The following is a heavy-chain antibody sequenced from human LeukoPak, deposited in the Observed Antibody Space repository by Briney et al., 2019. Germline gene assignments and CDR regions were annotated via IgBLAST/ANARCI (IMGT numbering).Heavy chain of an antibody. D-gene: IGHD6-13*01. Sequence: SETLSLTCTVSGGSISSSSYYWGWIRQPPGKGLEWIGRIYYSGSTYYNPSLKSRVTISVDTSKNQFSLKLSSVTAADTAVYYCAVRYTRPSSSLDWFDPWGQGTLVTVSS. CDR2: IYYSGST. CDR3: AVRYTRPSSSLDWFDP. CDR1: GGSISSSSYY. V-gene: IGHV4-39*01. J-gene: IGHJ5*02.